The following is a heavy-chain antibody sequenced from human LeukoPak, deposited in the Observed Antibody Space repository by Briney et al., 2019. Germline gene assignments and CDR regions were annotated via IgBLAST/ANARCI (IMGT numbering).Heavy chain of an antibody. CDR2: IWYDGSNK. Sequence: GGSLRLSCAASGFTFSSYGMHWVRQAPGKGLEWVAVIWYDGSNKYYADSVKGRFTISRDNSKNTLYLQMNSLRAEDTAVYYCAKGYSTYYYGSGVDYWGQGTLVTVSS. J-gene: IGHJ4*02. CDR3: AKGYSTYYYGSGVDY. D-gene: IGHD3-10*01. CDR1: GFTFSSYG. V-gene: IGHV3-30*02.